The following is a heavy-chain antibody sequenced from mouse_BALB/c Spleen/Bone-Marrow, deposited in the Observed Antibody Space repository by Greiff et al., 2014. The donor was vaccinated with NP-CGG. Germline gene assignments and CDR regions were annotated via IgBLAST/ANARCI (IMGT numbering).Heavy chain of an antibody. CDR3: TRGRTWDFDY. CDR2: INPNNGGT. D-gene: IGHD4-1*01. CDR1: GYTFTTYY. V-gene: IGHV1S81*02. J-gene: IGHJ2*01. Sequence: QVQLQQPGAELVKPGTSVKLSCKASGYTFTTYYMYWVKQRPGQGLEWIGVINPNNGGTNFKEKFKSKATLTVDKSSSTAYMQLSNLTSEDSAVYYCTRGRTWDFDYWGQGTTLTVSS.